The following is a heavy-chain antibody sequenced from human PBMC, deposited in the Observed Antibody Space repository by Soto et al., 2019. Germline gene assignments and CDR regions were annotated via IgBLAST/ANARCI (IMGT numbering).Heavy chain of an antibody. D-gene: IGHD2-21*02. CDR2: VNPSGGHT. J-gene: IGHJ4*02. Sequence: QVQLMQSGAEVKKPGASVKVSCKASGDTFTDYYIHWVRQAPGQGLEWMGTVNPSGGHTTYAQDFMGRVTMTRDTSTGPPYMELTSMTSVDTAIYYCARGGRVVVVTAALDSWGQGTLVTVSS. CDR3: ARGGRVVVVTAALDS. CDR1: GDTFTDYY. V-gene: IGHV1-46*01.